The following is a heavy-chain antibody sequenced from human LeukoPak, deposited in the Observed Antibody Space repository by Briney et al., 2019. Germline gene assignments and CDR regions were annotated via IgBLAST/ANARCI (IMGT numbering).Heavy chain of an antibody. Sequence: SVKVSCKASGGTFSSYAISWVRQAPGQGLEWMGGIIPIFGTANYAQKFQGRVTITADESTSTAYMELSSLRSEDTAVYYCARDRGPRIYYDFWSGYYTLFDYWGQGTLVTVSS. J-gene: IGHJ4*02. V-gene: IGHV1-69*01. CDR3: ARDRGPRIYYDFWSGYYTLFDY. CDR1: GGTFSSYA. D-gene: IGHD3-3*01. CDR2: IIPIFGTA.